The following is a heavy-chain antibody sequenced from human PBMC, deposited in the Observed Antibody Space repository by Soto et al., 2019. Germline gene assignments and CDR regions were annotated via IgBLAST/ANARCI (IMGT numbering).Heavy chain of an antibody. CDR3: ARPHPAYYDILTGYFDY. V-gene: IGHV3-23*01. J-gene: IGHJ4*02. CDR2: ISGSGGST. D-gene: IGHD3-9*01. CDR1: GFTFSSYA. Sequence: GGSLRLSCAASGFTFSSYAMSWVRQAPGKGLEWVSAISGSGGSTYYADSVKGRFTISRDNSKNTLYLQMNSLRAEDTAVYYCARPHPAYYDILTGYFDYWGQGTLVTVSS.